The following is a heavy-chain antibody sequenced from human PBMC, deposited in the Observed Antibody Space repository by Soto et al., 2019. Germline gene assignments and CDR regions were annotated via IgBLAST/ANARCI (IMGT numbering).Heavy chain of an antibody. CDR3: ARDAGSAFDI. V-gene: IGHV4-59*01. CDR2: IYYSGST. J-gene: IGHJ3*02. Sequence: PSDTLSLTCTVSGGSISIYYWSWIRQPPGKGLEWIGYIYYSGSTNYNPSLKSRVTISVDTSKNQFSLKLSSVTAADTAVYYCARDAGSAFDIWGQGTMVTVSS. CDR1: GGSISIYY. D-gene: IGHD2-15*01.